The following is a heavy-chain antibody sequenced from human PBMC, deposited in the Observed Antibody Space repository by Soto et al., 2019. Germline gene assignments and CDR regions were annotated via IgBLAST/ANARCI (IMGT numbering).Heavy chain of an antibody. CDR1: GFTFSNYA. D-gene: IGHD3-3*01. CDR3: ARPVLRLDYYGMDV. Sequence: PGGSLRLSCAASGFTFSNYAMHWVRQAPGKGLEWVAFISYDGSNKYYADSVKGRFTISRDNSKNTLYLQMNSLRAEDTAVYYCARPVLRLDYYGMDVWGQGTTVTVSS. V-gene: IGHV3-30-3*01. J-gene: IGHJ6*02. CDR2: ISYDGSNK.